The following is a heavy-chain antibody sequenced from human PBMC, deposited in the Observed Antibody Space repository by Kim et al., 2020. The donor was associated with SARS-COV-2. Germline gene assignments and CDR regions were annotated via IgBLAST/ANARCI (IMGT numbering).Heavy chain of an antibody. V-gene: IGHV3-33*01. Sequence: GGSLRLSCAASGFTLDFYAMHWVRQAPGRGLEWLAVIWYDGTYKYYADSVKGRFTISKDISKNTWDLQMNRLRPEDTAVYFCSRGRTSFCGDMDLWGQGNRVSVSS. J-gene: IGHJ4*02. CDR2: IWYDGTYK. CDR3: SRGRTSFCGDMDL. CDR1: GFTLDFYA. D-gene: IGHD4-17*01.